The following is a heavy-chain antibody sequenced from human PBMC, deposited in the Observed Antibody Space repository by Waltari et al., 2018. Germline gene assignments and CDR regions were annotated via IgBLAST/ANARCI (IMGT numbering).Heavy chain of an antibody. J-gene: IGHJ5*02. CDR3: AREAFKMSMVVVAIGP. D-gene: IGHD2-15*01. V-gene: IGHV1-2*06. CDR1: GFTFADYY. Sequence: QVQLVQSGAEGKKSGASVKVSCKTSGFTFADYYTTWVRPAPAQGLEWMGRMSANRGKTNTVQKFQGIFTMTRGTAISTAYMGLTSLRSDDTAVYYCAREAFKMSMVVVAIGPWGQGTLVTVSS. CDR2: MSANRGKT.